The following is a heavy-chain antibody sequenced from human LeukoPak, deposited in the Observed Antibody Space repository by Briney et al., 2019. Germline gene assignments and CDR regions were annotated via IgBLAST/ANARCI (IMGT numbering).Heavy chain of an antibody. J-gene: IGHJ6*03. CDR3: AKGGRSITGTGYYMDV. CDR1: GFTFSSYG. Sequence: GGSLRFSCAASGFTFSSYGMHWVRQAPGKGLEWVAVIWYDGSNKYYADSVKGRFTISRDNSKNTLYLQMNSLRAEDTAVYYCAKGGRSITGTGYYMDVWDKGTTVTVSS. CDR2: IWYDGSNK. D-gene: IGHD1-20*01. V-gene: IGHV3-33*06.